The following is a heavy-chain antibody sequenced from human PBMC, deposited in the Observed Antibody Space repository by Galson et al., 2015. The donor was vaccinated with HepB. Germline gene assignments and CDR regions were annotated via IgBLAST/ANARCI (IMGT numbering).Heavy chain of an antibody. CDR1: GFRFSSFD. D-gene: IGHD1-14*01. J-gene: IGHJ4*02. V-gene: IGHV3-30-3*01. Sequence: SLRLSCAASGFRFSSFDMHWVRQTPGKGLEWVAVISGGGGITIYAESVKGRFTISRDNPKKTLYLQMDSLGSDDTAVYFCARDLVSDVPDHLDYWGQGTLVTVSS. CDR3: ARDLVSDVPDHLDY. CDR2: ISGGGGIT.